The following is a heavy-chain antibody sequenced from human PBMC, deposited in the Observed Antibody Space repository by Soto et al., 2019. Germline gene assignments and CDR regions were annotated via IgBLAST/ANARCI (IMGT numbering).Heavy chain of an antibody. V-gene: IGHV3-30*18. CDR3: ANDLRVISMVRGGTDY. CDR2: ISYDGSNK. J-gene: IGHJ4*02. Sequence: QVPLVESGGGVVQPGRSLRLSCAASGFTFSSYGMHWVRQAPGKGLEWVAVISYDGSNKYYADSVEGRFTISRDNSKNTRYLQMSSLRAEDTGVYYSANDLRVISMVRGGTDYWGQGALVTVSS. D-gene: IGHD3-10*01. CDR1: GFTFSSYG.